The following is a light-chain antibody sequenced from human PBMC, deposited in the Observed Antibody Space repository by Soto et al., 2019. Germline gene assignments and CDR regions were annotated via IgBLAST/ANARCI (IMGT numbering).Light chain of an antibody. V-gene: IGKV3D-15*01. Sequence: MTQSPSSLSASVGDRVSITCRASQSIGTFLAWYQQKPGQAPRLLIYYISTRATGIPARFSGSGSGTEFTLTINSLQSEDSAVYYCQQHNQWPITFGQGTRLEIK. CDR3: QQHNQWPIT. J-gene: IGKJ5*01. CDR2: YIS. CDR1: QSIGTF.